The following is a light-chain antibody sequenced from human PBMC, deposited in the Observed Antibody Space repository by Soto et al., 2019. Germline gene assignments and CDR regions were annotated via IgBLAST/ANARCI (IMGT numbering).Light chain of an antibody. J-gene: IGKJ4*01. CDR1: HSISRR. Sequence: DIQMTQSPSTLSASVGDRVTITCRASHSISRRLAWYQQKPGKAPNLLIYDASSLESGVPSRFSGNGSGTEFTLTISSLQPGDFATYYCQQYNSYSLTFGGGTKVEIK. CDR3: QQYNSYSLT. CDR2: DAS. V-gene: IGKV1-5*01.